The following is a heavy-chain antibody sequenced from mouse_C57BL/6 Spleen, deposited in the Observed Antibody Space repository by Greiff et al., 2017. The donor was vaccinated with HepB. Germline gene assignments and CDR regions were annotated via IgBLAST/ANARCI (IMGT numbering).Heavy chain of an antibody. Sequence: QVTLKVSGPGILQPSQTLSLTCSFSGFSLSTFGMGLGWIRQPSGKGLEWLAHIWWDDDKYYNPALKSRLTISKDTSKNQVFLKIANVDTADTATYYCARRQEPGAWFAYWGQGTLVTVSA. CDR1: GFSLSTFGMG. V-gene: IGHV8-8*01. J-gene: IGHJ3*01. D-gene: IGHD3-2*01. CDR3: ARRQEPGAWFAY. CDR2: IWWDDDK.